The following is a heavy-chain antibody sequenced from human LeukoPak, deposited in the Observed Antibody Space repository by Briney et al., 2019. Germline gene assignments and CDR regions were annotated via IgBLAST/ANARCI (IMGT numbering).Heavy chain of an antibody. J-gene: IGHJ6*03. CDR2: ISYDGGNK. CDR3: ETNPRRPYQYYMDV. D-gene: IGHD1-14*01. Sequence: GGSLRLSCAASGFTFSSYDMHWLRQAPGKGLEWVTLISYDGGNKYYGDSVKGRFTISRDNSKNTLYLQMTSVRVQDTAFYYCETNPRRPYQYYMDVWGKARTV. V-gene: IGHV3-30*03. CDR1: GFTFSSYD.